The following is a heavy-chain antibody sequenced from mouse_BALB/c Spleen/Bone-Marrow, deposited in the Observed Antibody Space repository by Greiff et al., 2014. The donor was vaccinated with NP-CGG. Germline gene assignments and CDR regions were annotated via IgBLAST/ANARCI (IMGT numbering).Heavy chain of an antibody. V-gene: IGHV14-3*02. J-gene: IGHJ4*01. Sequence: VPLQQSGAELVKPGASVKLSCTVSGYNIRDTYMHWVKQRPEQGLEWNGRIDPANGNTKYDPKFQGKATITADTSSNTAYLQLSSLTSEDTAVYYCASATTATFYAMDYWGQGTSVTVSS. CDR3: ASATTATFYAMDY. CDR2: IDPANGNT. D-gene: IGHD1-2*01. CDR1: GYNIRDTY.